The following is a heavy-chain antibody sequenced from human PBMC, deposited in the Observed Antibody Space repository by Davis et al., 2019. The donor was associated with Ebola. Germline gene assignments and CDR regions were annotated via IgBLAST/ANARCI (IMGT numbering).Heavy chain of an antibody. Sequence: AASVKVSCKASGYTFTSYGISWVRQAPGQRLEWMGWINTGNGNTKYSQKFQGRVTFTRDTSANTVYVEVSSLRSEDTAVFYCAREGLASGGFDPWGQGTLVTV. CDR2: INTGNGNT. V-gene: IGHV1-3*04. CDR3: AREGLASGGFDP. J-gene: IGHJ5*02. CDR1: GYTFTSYG. D-gene: IGHD6-13*01.